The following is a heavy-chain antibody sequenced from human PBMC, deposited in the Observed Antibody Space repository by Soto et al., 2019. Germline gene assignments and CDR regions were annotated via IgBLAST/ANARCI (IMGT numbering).Heavy chain of an antibody. CDR2: INHSGST. D-gene: IGHD6-13*01. CDR1: GGSFSGYY. Sequence: SETLSLTCAVYGGSFSGYYWSWIRQPPGKGLEWIGEINHSGSTNYNPSLKSRVTISVDTSKNQFSLKLSSVTAADTAVYYCARGNEGAAAGIYYYYYMDVWDKGTTVTVSS. J-gene: IGHJ6*03. CDR3: ARGNEGAAAGIYYYYYMDV. V-gene: IGHV4-34*01.